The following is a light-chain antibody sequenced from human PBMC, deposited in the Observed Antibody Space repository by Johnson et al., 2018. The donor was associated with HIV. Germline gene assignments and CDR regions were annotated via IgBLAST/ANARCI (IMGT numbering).Light chain of an antibody. Sequence: QSVLTQPPSVSAAPGQKVTISCSGSSSNIGNNYVSWYQQLPGTAPKLLIYDNNKLPSGIPDRFSGSKSGTSATLGITGLQTGDESDYYCGTWDSGLMGCLYLLGTGTKVTVL. V-gene: IGLV1-51*01. CDR1: SSNIGNNY. J-gene: IGLJ1*01. CDR2: DNN. CDR3: GTWDSGLMGCLYL.